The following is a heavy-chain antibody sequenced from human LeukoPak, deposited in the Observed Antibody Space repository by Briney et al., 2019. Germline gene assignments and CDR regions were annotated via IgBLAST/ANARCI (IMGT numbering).Heavy chain of an antibody. V-gene: IGHV1-46*01. CDR3: GRALPDTIAAAGFNWFDP. Sequence: ASVKVFCKASGCTFTSYYMHWVRQAPGQGLEWMGIINPSGGSTSYAQKFQGRVTMTRDTSTSTVYMELSSLRSEDTAVYYCGRALPDTIAAAGFNWFDPWGQGTLVTVSS. CDR2: INPSGGST. D-gene: IGHD6-13*01. CDR1: GCTFTSYY. J-gene: IGHJ5*02.